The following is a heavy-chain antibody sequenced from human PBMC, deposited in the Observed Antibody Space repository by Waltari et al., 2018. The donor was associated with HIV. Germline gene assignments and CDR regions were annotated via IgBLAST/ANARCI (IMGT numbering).Heavy chain of an antibody. CDR2: ISAYNGNT. V-gene: IGHV1-18*01. D-gene: IGHD6-6*01. CDR3: ARVRGFSSSSEVYYYYYGMDV. J-gene: IGHJ6*02. CDR1: GYTFTSYG. Sequence: QVQLVQSGAEVKKPGASVKVSCKASGYTFTSYGISWVRQAPGQGLDWMGWISAYNGNTNYAQKLQGRVTMTTDTSTSTAYMELRSLRSDDTAVYYCARVRGFSSSSEVYYYYYGMDVWGQGTTVTVSS.